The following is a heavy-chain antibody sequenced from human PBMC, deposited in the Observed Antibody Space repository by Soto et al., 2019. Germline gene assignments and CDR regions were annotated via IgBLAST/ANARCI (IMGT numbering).Heavy chain of an antibody. J-gene: IGHJ4*02. CDR2: VYYSGST. Sequence: SETLSLTCTVSGGSISSYYWSWIRQPPGKGLEWIGYVYYSGSTNYNPSLKSRVTISVDTCKNQFSLKLSSVTAADTAVYYCARIGHSYDSLDLYYFDYWGQGTLVTVSS. CDR3: ARIGHSYDSLDLYYFDY. V-gene: IGHV4-59*01. D-gene: IGHD3-22*01. CDR1: GGSISSYY.